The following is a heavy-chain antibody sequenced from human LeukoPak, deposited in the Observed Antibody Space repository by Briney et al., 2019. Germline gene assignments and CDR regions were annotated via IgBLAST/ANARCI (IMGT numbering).Heavy chain of an antibody. J-gene: IGHJ4*02. Sequence: ASVKVSCKASGYTFTSYGIIWVRQAPGKGLEWMGWTSGYNGNTNYAQKVQGRVTMTTDTSSSTAYMEVRSLRSDDTAVYYCARLASLVAAAAHYWGQGTLVTVSS. CDR1: GYTFTSYG. V-gene: IGHV1-18*01. CDR2: TSGYNGNT. CDR3: ARLASLVAAAAHY. D-gene: IGHD6-13*01.